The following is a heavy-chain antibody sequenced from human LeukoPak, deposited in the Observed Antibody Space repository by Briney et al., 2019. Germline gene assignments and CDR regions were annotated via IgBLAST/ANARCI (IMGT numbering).Heavy chain of an antibody. V-gene: IGHV3-30*18. D-gene: IGHD6-19*01. Sequence: PGGSLRLSCAASGFTFTNYALHWVRQAPGKGLEWVAVISYDGGDKYYADSVRARFTISRDSSKNTLYLRMNSLRVEDTAVYYCAKDLQTIAVAGPFDHWGQGTLVTVSS. CDR3: AKDLQTIAVAGPFDH. CDR1: GFTFTNYA. J-gene: IGHJ4*02. CDR2: ISYDGGDK.